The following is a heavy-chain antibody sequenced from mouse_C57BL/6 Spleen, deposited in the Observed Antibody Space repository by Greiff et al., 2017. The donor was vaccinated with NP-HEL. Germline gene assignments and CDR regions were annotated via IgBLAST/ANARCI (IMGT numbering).Heavy chain of an antibody. V-gene: IGHV1-18*01. CDR3: ARAGGYIYYYAMDY. CDR1: GYTFTDYN. D-gene: IGHD2-2*01. J-gene: IGHJ4*01. Sequence: EVQLQQSGPELVKPGASVKIPCKASGYTFTDYNMDWVKQSHGKSLEWIGDINPNNGGTIYNQKFKGKATLTVDKSSSTAYMELRSLTSEDTAVYDCARAGGYIYYYAMDYWGQGTSVTVSS. CDR2: INPNNGGT.